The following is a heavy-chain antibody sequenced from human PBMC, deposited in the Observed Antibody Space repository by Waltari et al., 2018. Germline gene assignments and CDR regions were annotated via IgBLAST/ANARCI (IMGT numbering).Heavy chain of an antibody. CDR2: ISGNTAST. Sequence: EVQLLESGGGLVQPGGCLRLSCAAFVFTFSNYAMNWVRQAPGKGLEWVSTISGNTASTYYADSVKGRFTISRDNSKNTLYLQMNSLRADDTAVYYCAKKGSESSKVWFDPWGQGTLVTVSS. V-gene: IGHV3-23*01. CDR1: VFTFSNYA. CDR3: AKKGSESSKVWFDP. J-gene: IGHJ5*02. D-gene: IGHD3-10*01.